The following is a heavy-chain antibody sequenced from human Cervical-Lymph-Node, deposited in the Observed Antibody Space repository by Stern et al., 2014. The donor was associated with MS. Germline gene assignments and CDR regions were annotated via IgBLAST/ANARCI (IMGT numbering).Heavy chain of an antibody. CDR3: ATLGVTTGDFDP. V-gene: IGHV1-69*09. CDR2: IIPILSIT. D-gene: IGHD4-17*01. J-gene: IGHJ5*02. Sequence: VQLVQSGSEVKKPGSSVRVSCKASGGTFSSSGISWVRQAPGKGLEWMGRIIPILSITNYAQTFQGRVTITADKSTSTAYMELSSLRSEDTAVYYCATLGVTTGDFDPWGQGTLVTVSS. CDR1: GGTFSSSG.